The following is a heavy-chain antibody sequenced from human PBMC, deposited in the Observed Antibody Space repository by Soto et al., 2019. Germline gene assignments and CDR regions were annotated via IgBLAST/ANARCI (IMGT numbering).Heavy chain of an antibody. Sequence: XSVKVSCKASGGTFSSYAISWVRQAPGQGLEWMGGIIPIFGTANYAQKFQGRVTITADESTSTAYMELSSLRSEDTAVYYCARERMPRIHLWLLLYWGQGTLVTGSS. CDR1: GGTFSSYA. CDR2: IIPIFGTA. D-gene: IGHD5-18*01. J-gene: IGHJ4*02. CDR3: ARERMPRIHLWLLLY. V-gene: IGHV1-69*13.